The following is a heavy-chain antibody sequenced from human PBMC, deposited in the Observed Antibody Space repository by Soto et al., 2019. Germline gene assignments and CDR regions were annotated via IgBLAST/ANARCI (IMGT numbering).Heavy chain of an antibody. CDR2: IYYSGST. J-gene: IGHJ4*02. Sequence: SETLSLTCTVSGGSISSGDYYWSWIRQPPGKGLEWIGYIYYSGSTYYNPSLKSRVTISVDTSKNQFSLKLSSVTAADTAVYYCARARATIAAAAIFDCWGQGTLVTVSS. V-gene: IGHV4-30-4*01. CDR3: ARARATIAAAAIFDC. D-gene: IGHD6-13*01. CDR1: GGSISSGDYY.